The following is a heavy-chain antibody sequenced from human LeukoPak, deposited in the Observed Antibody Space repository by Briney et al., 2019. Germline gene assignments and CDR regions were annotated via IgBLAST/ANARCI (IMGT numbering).Heavy chain of an antibody. V-gene: IGHV3-20*04. J-gene: IGHJ6*02. CDR3: ARDVVAATQTFSYGMDV. CDR2: INWNGGST. D-gene: IGHD2-15*01. CDR1: GFTFDDYG. Sequence: PGGSLRLSCAASGFTFDDYGMSWVRQAPGKGLEWVSGINWNGGSTGYADSVKGRFTISRDNSKNTLYLQMNSLRAEDTAVYYCARDVVAATQTFSYGMDVWGQGTTVTVSS.